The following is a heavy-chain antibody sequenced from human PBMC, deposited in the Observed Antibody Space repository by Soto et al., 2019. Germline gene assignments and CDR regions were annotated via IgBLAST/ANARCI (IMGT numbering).Heavy chain of an antibody. CDR2: IIPIFGTA. CDR1: GGTFSSYA. Sequence: QVQLVQSGAEVKKPGSSVKVSCKASGGTFSSYAISWVRQAPGQGLEWMGGIIPIFGTANYAQKFQGRVTITADKSTSTAYMELSSLRSEDTAVYYCARVKYYYGSGSYSGIDYWGQGTLVTVSS. V-gene: IGHV1-69*06. D-gene: IGHD3-10*01. J-gene: IGHJ4*02. CDR3: ARVKYYYGSGSYSGIDY.